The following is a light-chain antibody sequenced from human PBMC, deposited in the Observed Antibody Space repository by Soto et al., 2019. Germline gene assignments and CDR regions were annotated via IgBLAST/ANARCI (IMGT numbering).Light chain of an antibody. CDR2: DAS. CDR3: QQYDNLPI. Sequence: DIQMTQSPSSLSASVGDRVTITCQASQDISNYLNWYQQKPGKAPKLLIYDASNLETGVPSRFSGIGSGTDFTFTISSLQPEDIATYYCQQYDNLPIFGGGTKVEIK. J-gene: IGKJ4*01. CDR1: QDISNY. V-gene: IGKV1-33*01.